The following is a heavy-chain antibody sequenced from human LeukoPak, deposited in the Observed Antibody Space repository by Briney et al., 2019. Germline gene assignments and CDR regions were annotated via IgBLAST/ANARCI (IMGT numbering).Heavy chain of an antibody. CDR1: GFTFSSYE. CDR3: ARDTLVYADSPDAFDI. V-gene: IGHV3-48*03. CDR2: IGSSGSTV. D-gene: IGHD4-17*01. Sequence: GGSLRLSCAASGFTFSSYEMNWVRQAPGKGLEWVSYIGSSGSTVYYADSVKGRFTISRDNAKNSLYLQMNSLRDEDTAVYYCARDTLVYADSPDAFDIWGQGTMVTVSS. J-gene: IGHJ3*02.